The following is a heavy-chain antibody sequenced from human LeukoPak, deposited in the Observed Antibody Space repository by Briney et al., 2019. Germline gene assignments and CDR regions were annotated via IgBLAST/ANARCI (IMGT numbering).Heavy chain of an antibody. D-gene: IGHD3-22*01. CDR3: ARDRTYYDSTGYYYDF. Sequence: PSETLSLTCAVSGDSISGYYWSWIRQPAEKGLEWIARMSGSGSTNYNPSLKSRVTLSVDTSKNQFSLNLNPVTAADTAVYYCARDRTYYDSTGYYYDFWGQGTLVTVSS. J-gene: IGHJ4*02. CDR2: MSGSGST. V-gene: IGHV4-4*07. CDR1: GDSISGYY.